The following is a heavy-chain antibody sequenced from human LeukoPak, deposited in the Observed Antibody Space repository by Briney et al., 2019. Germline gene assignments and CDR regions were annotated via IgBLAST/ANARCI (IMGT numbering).Heavy chain of an antibody. V-gene: IGHV3-23*01. J-gene: IGHJ3*02. D-gene: IGHD2-2*01. CDR1: GYTFSSYA. CDR3: AKDWDERDCSSTSCFNDAFDI. CDR2: ISGSGGST. Sequence: GGSLRLSCAASGYTFSSYAMSWVRQAPGKGLEWVSAISGSGGSTFYADSVKGRFTISRDNSKNTLYLQMNSLRAEDTAVYYCAKDWDERDCSSTSCFNDAFDIWGQGTMVTVSS.